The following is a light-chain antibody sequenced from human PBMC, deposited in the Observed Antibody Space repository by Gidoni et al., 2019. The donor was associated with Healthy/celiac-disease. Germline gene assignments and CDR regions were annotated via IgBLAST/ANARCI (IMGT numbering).Light chain of an antibody. CDR1: QGISSY. CDR2: AAS. CDR3: QQYYSYTRT. V-gene: IGKV1-8*01. J-gene: IGKJ2*01. Sequence: ALRITQSPSSFSASTGDRVTITCRASQGISSYLAWYQQKPGKAPKLLIYAASTLQSGVPSRFSGSGSGTDFTLTISCLQSEDFATYYCQQYYSYTRTCGQGTKLEIK.